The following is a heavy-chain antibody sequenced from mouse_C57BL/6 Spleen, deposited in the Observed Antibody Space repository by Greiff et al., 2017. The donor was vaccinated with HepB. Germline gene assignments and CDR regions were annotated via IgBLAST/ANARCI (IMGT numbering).Heavy chain of an antibody. D-gene: IGHD2-3*01. CDR3: ARGDDGFWYFDV. Sequence: VQLQQSGPELVKPGASVKISCKASGYTFTDYYMNWVKQSHGKSLEWIGDINPNNGGTSYNQKFKGKATLTVDKSSSTAYMELRSLTSEDSAVYYCARGDDGFWYFDVWGTGTTVTVSS. J-gene: IGHJ1*03. V-gene: IGHV1-26*01. CDR1: GYTFTDYY. CDR2: INPNNGGT.